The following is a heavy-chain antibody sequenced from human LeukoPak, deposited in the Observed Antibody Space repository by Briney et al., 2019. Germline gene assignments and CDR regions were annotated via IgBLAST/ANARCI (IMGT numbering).Heavy chain of an antibody. V-gene: IGHV1-18*01. CDR1: GYTFTSYR. J-gene: IGHJ4*02. CDR2: SSAYNGNT. D-gene: IGHD6-13*01. Sequence: ASVKVSCKASGYTFTSYRISWVRQAPGQGLEWMGWSSAYNGNTYYAQKLQGTVTRTTDTSTSTAYIELRSLRPDDTAGYYFAIDSGVAAAQTDYCGQGTLLT. CDR3: AIDSGVAAAQTDY.